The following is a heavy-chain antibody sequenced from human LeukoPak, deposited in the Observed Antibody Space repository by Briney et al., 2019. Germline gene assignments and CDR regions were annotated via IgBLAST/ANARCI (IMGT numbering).Heavy chain of an antibody. V-gene: IGHV3-21*01. D-gene: IGHD2-2*01. J-gene: IGHJ6*02. CDR2: ISSSSSYI. Sequence: PGGSLRLSCAASGFTFSSYSMNWVRQAPGKGLEWVSSISSSSSYIYYADSVKGRFTISRDNAKNSLYLQMNSLRADDTAVYYCARGLVPAANGVDYYGMDVWGEETTVSVS. CDR1: GFTFSSYS. CDR3: ARGLVPAANGVDYYGMDV.